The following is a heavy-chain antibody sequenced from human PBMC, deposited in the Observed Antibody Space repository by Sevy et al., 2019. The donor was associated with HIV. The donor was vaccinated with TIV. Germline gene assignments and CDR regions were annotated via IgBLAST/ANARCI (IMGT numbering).Heavy chain of an antibody. J-gene: IGHJ4*02. CDR3: ARDRRTLNYYASSGYNYYFDY. D-gene: IGHD3-22*01. CDR1: GFTFSNYN. Sequence: GGSLRLSCAASGFTFSNYNMNWVRQAPGKGLEWVSSITSSSDYIYDADSVKGRFTISRDNAKNSLYLQMNSLRAEDTAVYYCARDRRTLNYYASSGYNYYFDYWGQGTLSPSPQ. V-gene: IGHV3-21*01. CDR2: ITSSSDYI.